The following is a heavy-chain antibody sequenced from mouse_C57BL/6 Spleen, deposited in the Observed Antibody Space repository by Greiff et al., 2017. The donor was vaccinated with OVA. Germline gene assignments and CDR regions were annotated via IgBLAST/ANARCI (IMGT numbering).Heavy chain of an antibody. CDR2: INPNNGGT. D-gene: IGHD2-5*01. CDR1: GYTFTDYY. Sequence: EVQLQQSGPELVKPGASVKISCKASGYTFTDYYMNWVKQSHGKSLEWIGDINPNNGGTSYNQKFKGKATLTVDKSSSTAYMELRSLTSEDSAVYYCARRTYYSNYEDWYFDVWGTGTTVTVSS. J-gene: IGHJ1*03. CDR3: ARRTYYSNYEDWYFDV. V-gene: IGHV1-26*01.